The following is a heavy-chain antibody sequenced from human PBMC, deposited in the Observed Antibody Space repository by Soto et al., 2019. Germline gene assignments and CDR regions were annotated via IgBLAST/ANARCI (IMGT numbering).Heavy chain of an antibody. CDR2: IYYSGST. J-gene: IGHJ4*02. V-gene: IGHV4-59*01. CDR3: ARGYSSSRLFDY. D-gene: IGHD2-2*01. Sequence: SETLSLTCTVSGGSISSYYWSWIRQPPGKGLEWIGYIYYSGSTNYNPSVKSRVTISVDTSKNQFSLKVSSVTAADTAVYYCARGYSSSRLFDYWGQGTLVTVS. CDR1: GGSISSYY.